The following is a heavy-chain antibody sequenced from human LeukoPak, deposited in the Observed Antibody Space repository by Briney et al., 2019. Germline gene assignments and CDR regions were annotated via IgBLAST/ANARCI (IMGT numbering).Heavy chain of an antibody. CDR2: INHSGST. V-gene: IGHV4-34*01. J-gene: IGHJ5*02. Sequence: SETLSLTCAVYGGSFSGYYWSWIRQPPGKGLEWFGEINHSGSTNYNPSLKSRVTISVDTSKNQFSLKLSSVTAADTAVYYCARGMVVPAAKNWFDPWGQGTLVTVSS. CDR1: GGSFSGYY. D-gene: IGHD2-2*01. CDR3: ARGMVVPAAKNWFDP.